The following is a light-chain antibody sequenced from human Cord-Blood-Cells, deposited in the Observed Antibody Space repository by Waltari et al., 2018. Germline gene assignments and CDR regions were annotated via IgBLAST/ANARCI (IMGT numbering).Light chain of an antibody. V-gene: IGLV2-14*01. CDR2: DVS. CDR3: SSYTSSSTYVV. CDR1: SSDVGGYNY. Sequence: QSALTQPASVSGSPGQSITISCTGTSSDVGGYNYVSWYQQHPGKAPKLMIDDVSKRPSGVSNRFSGSKSGNTASLTISGLQAEDEADCYCSSYTSSSTYVVFGGGTKLTVL. J-gene: IGLJ2*01.